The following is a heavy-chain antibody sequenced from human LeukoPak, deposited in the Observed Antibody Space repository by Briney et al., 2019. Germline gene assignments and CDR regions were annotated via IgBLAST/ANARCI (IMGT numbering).Heavy chain of an antibody. V-gene: IGHV1-46*01. J-gene: IGHJ4*02. CDR2: INPSGGST. CDR3: ARDCAAGTFPDY. Sequence: ASVKVSCKASGYTFTSYYMHWVRQAPEQGLEWMGIINPSGGSTSYAQKFQGRVTMTRDTSTSTVYKELSSLRSEDTAVYYCARDCAAGTFPDYWGQGTLVTVSS. D-gene: IGHD6-13*01. CDR1: GYTFTSYY.